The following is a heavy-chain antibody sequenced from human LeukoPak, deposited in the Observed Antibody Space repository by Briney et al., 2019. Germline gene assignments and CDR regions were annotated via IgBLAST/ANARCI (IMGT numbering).Heavy chain of an antibody. Sequence: GGSLRLSCAASGFTFSSYAMSWVRQAPGKGLEWVSAISGSGGSTYYADSVKGRFTISRDNAKNTLYLQMNSLRAEDTAVYYCAKGSLWFGEFNCWGQGTLVTVSS. D-gene: IGHD3-10*01. CDR2: ISGSGGST. J-gene: IGHJ4*02. CDR1: GFTFSSYA. V-gene: IGHV3-23*01. CDR3: AKGSLWFGEFNC.